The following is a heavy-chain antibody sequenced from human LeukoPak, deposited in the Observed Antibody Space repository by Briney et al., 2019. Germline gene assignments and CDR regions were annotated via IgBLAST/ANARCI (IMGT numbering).Heavy chain of an antibody. CDR2: IYYSGST. J-gene: IGHJ4*02. Sequence: SETLSLTCSVAGRSMSIYYWSWIRQPPGKGLEWIGYIYYSGSTNYNPSLKSRVTISVDTSKNQFSLKLSSVTAADTAVYYCASSRGGCSSTSCYDYWGQGTPVTVSS. D-gene: IGHD2-2*01. CDR1: GRSMSIYY. V-gene: IGHV4-59*01. CDR3: ASSRGGCSSTSCYDY.